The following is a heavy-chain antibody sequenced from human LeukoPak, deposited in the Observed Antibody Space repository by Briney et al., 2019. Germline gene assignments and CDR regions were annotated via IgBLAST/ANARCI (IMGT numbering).Heavy chain of an antibody. CDR1: GATFSNSG. V-gene: IGHV1-69*04. J-gene: IGHJ5*02. Sequence: ASVKVSCKASGATFSNSGITWVRQAPGQGLEWMGRIIPVLEEAQYAQNFQGKVTITADKSTSTAYMELHSLTSEDTAVYYCARDQLELGTHWFDPWGQGTLVTVSS. CDR2: IIPVLEEA. CDR3: ARDQLELGTHWFDP. D-gene: IGHD1-1*01.